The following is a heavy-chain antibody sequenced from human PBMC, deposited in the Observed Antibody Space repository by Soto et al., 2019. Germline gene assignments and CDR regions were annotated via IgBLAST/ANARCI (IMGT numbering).Heavy chain of an antibody. CDR2: IIPIFGTA. CDR1: RGTFSSYA. J-gene: IGHJ4*02. CDR3: ARGPSKPYSYGYYFDY. D-gene: IGHD5-18*01. V-gene: IGHV1-69*01. Sequence: QVQLVQSGAEVKKPGSSVKVSCKASRGTFSSYAISWVRQAPGQGLEWMGGIIPIFGTANYAQKFQGRVTITADESTSTAYMELSSLRSEDTAVYYCARGPSKPYSYGYYFDYWGQGTLVTVSS.